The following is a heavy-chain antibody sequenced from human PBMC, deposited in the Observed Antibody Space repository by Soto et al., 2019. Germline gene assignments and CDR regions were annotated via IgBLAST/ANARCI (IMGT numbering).Heavy chain of an antibody. V-gene: IGHV4-31*03. J-gene: IGHJ3*02. Sequence: QVQLQESGPGLVKPSQTLSLTCTVSGGSISSGGYYWSWIRQHPGKGLEWIGYIYYSGSTYYNPSRKGRVTISVDTSKNQFSLRLSSVTAADTAVYYCARVGDGTSCYAGDCDAFDIWGRGTMVTVSS. CDR1: GGSISSGGYY. CDR3: ARVGDGTSCYAGDCDAFDI. D-gene: IGHD2-2*01. CDR2: IYYSGST.